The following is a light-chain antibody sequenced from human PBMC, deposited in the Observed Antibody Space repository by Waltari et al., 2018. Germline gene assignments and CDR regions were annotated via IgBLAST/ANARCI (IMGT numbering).Light chain of an antibody. CDR2: GAS. Sequence: DIQMTQSPSSLSASVGDRVTITCRASKDIANYVSWYQHAPGKAPKLLIYGASSLQSGVPSRFSGSGSGTDFTLTINSLQPEDFATYYCQQSLSSPYLSFGGGTKVETK. V-gene: IGKV1-39*01. CDR3: QQSLSSPYLS. J-gene: IGKJ4*01. CDR1: KDIANY.